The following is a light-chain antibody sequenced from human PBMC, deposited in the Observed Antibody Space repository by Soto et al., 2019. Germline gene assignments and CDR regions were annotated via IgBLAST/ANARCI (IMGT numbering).Light chain of an antibody. CDR2: DAS. V-gene: IGKV3-11*01. J-gene: IGKJ2*01. CDR1: QSVSSY. CDR3: QQRRHLAGN. Sequence: EIVLTQSPATLSLSPGERATLSCRASQSVSSYLAWYQQKPGQAPRLLIYDASNRATGIPARFSGSGSGTDFTLTISSLEPGDFAVYYLQQRRHLAGNFGQGTKLEIK.